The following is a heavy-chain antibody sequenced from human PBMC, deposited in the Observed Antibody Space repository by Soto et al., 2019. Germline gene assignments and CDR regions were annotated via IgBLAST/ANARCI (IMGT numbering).Heavy chain of an antibody. Sequence: GASVKVSCKASGYTFTSYGISWVRQAPGQGLEWMGWISAYNGNTNYAQKLQGRVTMTTDTSTSTAYMELRSLRSDDTAVYYCARDLWELLESYYFDYWDQGTLVTVSS. CDR3: ARDLWELLESYYFDY. J-gene: IGHJ4*02. D-gene: IGHD1-26*01. V-gene: IGHV1-18*01. CDR1: GYTFTSYG. CDR2: ISAYNGNT.